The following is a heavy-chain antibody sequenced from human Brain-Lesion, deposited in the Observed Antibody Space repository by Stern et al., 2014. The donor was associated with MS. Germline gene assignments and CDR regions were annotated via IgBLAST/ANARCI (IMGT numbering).Heavy chain of an antibody. V-gene: IGHV4-31*03. J-gene: IGHJ3*02. CDR2: IHHTGAT. CDR3: AAIGPRMEGACFDI. D-gene: IGHD2-21*01. Sequence: VQLVESGPGLVKPSQTLSLSCTVSGAPVSSGGYYLTWIRQLPGKGLEWVGSIHHTGATFYNPSLKSRVAISVDTSETQFSSQLTSVTAADTAVYYCAAIGPRMEGACFDIWGQGTMVTVSS. CDR1: GAPVSSGGYY.